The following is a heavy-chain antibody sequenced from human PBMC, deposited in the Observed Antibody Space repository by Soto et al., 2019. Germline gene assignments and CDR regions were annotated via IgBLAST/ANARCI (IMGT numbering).Heavy chain of an antibody. CDR3: ARQRTTVVTQAYFDH. CDR2: IYYSGRT. D-gene: IGHD2-21*02. Sequence: ETRSLTCLVSGESISSSSYYWGWIRQPPGKGLEWIGSIYYSGRTYYNPSFKSRVTISIDTSKNQFSLKLSSVTATDTAVYYCARQRTTVVTQAYFDHWGQGALVTVYS. J-gene: IGHJ4*02. CDR1: GESISSSSYY. V-gene: IGHV4-39*01.